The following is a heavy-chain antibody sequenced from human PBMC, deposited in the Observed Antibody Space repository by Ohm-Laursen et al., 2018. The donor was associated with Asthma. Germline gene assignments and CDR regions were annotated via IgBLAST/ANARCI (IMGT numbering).Heavy chain of an antibody. CDR2: GGSYYDGGLK. V-gene: IGHV3-30-3*01. Sequence: SLRLSCAASGFTFRSNAMHWVRQAPGKGLEWVSVGGSYYDGGLKYYADSVNGRCTVSRDDSKNTLYLQMTSLRPDDTAVYYCARDVMEWYLPAFDFWGQGTLVTVSS. J-gene: IGHJ4*02. CDR3: ARDVMEWYLPAFDF. CDR1: GFTFRSNA. D-gene: IGHD3-3*01.